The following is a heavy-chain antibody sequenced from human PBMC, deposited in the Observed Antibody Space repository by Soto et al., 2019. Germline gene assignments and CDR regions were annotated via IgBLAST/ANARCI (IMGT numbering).Heavy chain of an antibody. CDR3: ASAVAVPADFDY. D-gene: IGHD6-19*01. CDR2: INAGNGST. V-gene: IGHV1-3*05. J-gene: IGHJ4*02. CDR1: GYTFTSYA. Sequence: QVQLVQSGAEEKKPGASVKVCCKASGYTFTSYAMHWVRQAPGRRLEWMGWINAGNGSTKYSQKFKGRVTITRDTSASTAYMELSSLRSEDTAVYYCASAVAVPADFDYWGQGTLVTVSS.